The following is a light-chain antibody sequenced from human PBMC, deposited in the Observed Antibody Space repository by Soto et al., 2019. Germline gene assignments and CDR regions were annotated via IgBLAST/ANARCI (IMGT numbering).Light chain of an antibody. J-gene: IGKJ2*01. CDR3: QQYLSYPYT. CDR1: QGISSF. CDR2: AAA. V-gene: IGKV1-8*01. Sequence: AIRLTQSPYSISASTGGRVTITCRASQGISSFLAWYQQKPGKAPKLLIYAAATLQMGAPSRFRASGSGRDFTLPISRLQSEDLATYFCQQYLSYPYTFGQGTKLEI.